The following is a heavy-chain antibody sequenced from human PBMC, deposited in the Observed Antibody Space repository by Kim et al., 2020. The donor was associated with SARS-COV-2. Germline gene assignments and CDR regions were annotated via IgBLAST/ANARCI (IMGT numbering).Heavy chain of an antibody. CDR3: ASRGGLGGSGTYFY. Sequence: NADSVKGRFTISGDNSKDTVDLKMNGLGAEDTAVYYCASRGGLGGSGTYFYWGQGTLVTVSS. V-gene: IGHV3-23*01. J-gene: IGHJ4*02. D-gene: IGHD3-10*01.